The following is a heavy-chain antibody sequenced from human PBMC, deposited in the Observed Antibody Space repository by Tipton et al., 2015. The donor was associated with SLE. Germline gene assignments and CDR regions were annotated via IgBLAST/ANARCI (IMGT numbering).Heavy chain of an antibody. D-gene: IGHD1-26*01. CDR3: ARWRAYSGSYGDAFDI. V-gene: IGHV4-34*01. J-gene: IGHJ3*02. CDR2: IYYSGST. CDR1: GGSFSGYY. Sequence: TLSLTCAVYGGSFSGYYWSWIRQPPGKGLEWIGSIYYSGSTYYNPSLKSRVTISVDTSKNQFSLKLSSVTAADTAVYYCARWRAYSGSYGDAFDIWGQGKMVTVSS.